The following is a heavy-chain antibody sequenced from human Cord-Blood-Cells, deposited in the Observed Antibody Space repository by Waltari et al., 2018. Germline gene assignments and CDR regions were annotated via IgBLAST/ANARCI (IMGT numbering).Heavy chain of an antibody. CDR2: ISSSSSTI. D-gene: IGHD6-6*01. V-gene: IGHV3-48*02. CDR3: ARGSRSASSYYFDY. CDR1: GFTFSRSS. J-gene: IGHJ4*02. Sequence: EVQLVESGGGLVQPGGSLRLSCAASGFTFSRSSMTWVRQAPGKGLEWVSYISSSSSTIYYADSVKSRFTISRDNAKNSLYLQMNSLRDEDTAVYYCARGSRSASSYYFDYWGQGTLVTVSS.